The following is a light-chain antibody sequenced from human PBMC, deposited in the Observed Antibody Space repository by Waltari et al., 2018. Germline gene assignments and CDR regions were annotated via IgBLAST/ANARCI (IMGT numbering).Light chain of an antibody. Sequence: QSALTQPRSVSGSPGQSVTTSRPGAGSEVGGLTYVSWYQQHPGKAPKLMLDEVSKRPPGVPDRFSGSKSGNTASLTISGLQAEDEADYYCCSYAGDYSWIFGGGTKVTVL. V-gene: IGLV2-11*02. CDR1: GSEVGGLTY. J-gene: IGLJ2*01. CDR3: CSYAGDYSWI. CDR2: EVS.